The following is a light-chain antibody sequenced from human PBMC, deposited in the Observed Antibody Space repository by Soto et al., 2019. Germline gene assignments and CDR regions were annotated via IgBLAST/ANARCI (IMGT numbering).Light chain of an antibody. CDR3: QQYINWLT. V-gene: IGKV3-15*01. CDR2: GAS. Sequence: MTQSPATLSVSPGERATLSCRASQSVRSNLAWYQQQPRQAPRLLIYGASTRATGIPARLSGSGSGTEFTLTIGSLQSEDFAVYYCQQYINWLTFGGGTKVDIK. CDR1: QSVRSN. J-gene: IGKJ4*01.